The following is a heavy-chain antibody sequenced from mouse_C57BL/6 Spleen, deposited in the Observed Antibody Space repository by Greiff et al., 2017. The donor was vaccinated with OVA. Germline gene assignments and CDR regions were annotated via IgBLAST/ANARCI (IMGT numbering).Heavy chain of an antibody. V-gene: IGHV1-61*01. Sequence: QVQLQQPGAELVRPGSSVKLSCKASGYTFPSYWMAWVKQRPGQGLEWIGNIYPSDSETHYNQKFKDKATLTVDKSSSTAYMQLSSLTSEDSAVYYCARRGGQTAMDYWGQGTSVTVSS. J-gene: IGHJ4*01. CDR3: ARRGGQTAMDY. D-gene: IGHD1-1*02. CDR2: IYPSDSET. CDR1: GYTFPSYW.